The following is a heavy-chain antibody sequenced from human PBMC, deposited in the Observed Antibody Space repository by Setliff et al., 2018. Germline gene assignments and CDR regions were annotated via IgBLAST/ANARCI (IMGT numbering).Heavy chain of an antibody. J-gene: IGHJ6*01. V-gene: IGHV1-18*01. D-gene: IGHD3-22*01. CDR1: ANTFIAYY. CDR3: SRERAYDGLNYYGMDV. Sequence: GASVKVSCKASANTFIAYYIHWVRQAPGQGLEWMGWISPHTGSTYYTPKLHGRVTLTTDTSASTAYMELRSLGSDDTAVYYCSRERAYDGLNYYGMDVWGQGTTVTVSS. CDR2: ISPHTGST.